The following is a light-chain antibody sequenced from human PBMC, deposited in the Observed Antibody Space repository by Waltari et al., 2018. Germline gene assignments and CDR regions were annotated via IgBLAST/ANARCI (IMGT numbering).Light chain of an antibody. CDR1: SCSPSTTSY. CDR3: ALYMGSGIWV. Sequence: QTVVTQEPSLSVSPGGGGPLTFALSSCSPSTTSYPTWYQQTPGQAPRTLVYKANARSSGVPDRFSGSILGNTAALTITGAQADDESDYYCALYMGSGIWVFGGGTRLTVL. CDR2: KAN. J-gene: IGLJ3*02. V-gene: IGLV8-61*01.